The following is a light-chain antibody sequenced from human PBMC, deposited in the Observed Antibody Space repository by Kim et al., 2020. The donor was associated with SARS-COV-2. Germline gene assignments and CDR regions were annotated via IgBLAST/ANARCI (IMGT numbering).Light chain of an antibody. J-gene: IGKJ5*01. CDR3: QQSYST. Sequence: PSSLSASIGDRVSITCRASQNIRDHLNWYQHKPGKAPNLLIYLASKLYDGVPSRFSGSGFGTNFTLTINSLQPDDFATYYCQQSYSTFGQGTRLEI. CDR1: QNIRDH. CDR2: LAS. V-gene: IGKV1-39*01.